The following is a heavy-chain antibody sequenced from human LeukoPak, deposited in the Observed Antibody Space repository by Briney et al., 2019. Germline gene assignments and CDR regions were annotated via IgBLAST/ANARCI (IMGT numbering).Heavy chain of an antibody. CDR3: VRESRPGGAMGLYHNFDY. J-gene: IGHJ4*02. D-gene: IGHD3-16*01. CDR2: IKEDGTEK. CDR1: GFTFSDFW. V-gene: IGHV3-7*01. Sequence: PEGSLRLSCAASGFTFSDFWMTWVRRTPGKGLEWVANIKEDGTEKNLVDSVKGRFTISRDNTKNLLYLQMNSLRGDDTGIYYCVRESRPGGAMGLYHNFDYCGQGTLVAVSS.